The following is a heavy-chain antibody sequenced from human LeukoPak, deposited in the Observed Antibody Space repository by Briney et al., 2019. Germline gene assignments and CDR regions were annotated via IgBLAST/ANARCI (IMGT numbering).Heavy chain of an antibody. D-gene: IGHD2-15*01. Sequence: GGSLRLSCAASGFTFSSYAMSWVRQAPGKGLEWVSAISGSGGSTYYADSVKGRFTISRDNSKNTLYLQMNSLRAEDTAVYYCARDNVVGYINWFDPWGQGTLVTVSS. CDR2: ISGSGGST. V-gene: IGHV3-23*01. CDR3: ARDNVVGYINWFDP. J-gene: IGHJ5*02. CDR1: GFTFSSYA.